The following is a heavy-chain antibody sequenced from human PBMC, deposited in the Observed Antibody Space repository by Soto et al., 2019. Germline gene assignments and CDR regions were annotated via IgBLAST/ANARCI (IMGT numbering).Heavy chain of an antibody. V-gene: IGHV3-33*01. Sequence: QVQLVESGGGVVQPGRSLRLSCAASGFTFSSYGMHWVRPAPGKGLEWVAVIWYDGSNKYYADSVKGRFTISRDNSKNKLYLQMNSLRAEDTAVYYCARDHLANGMDVWGQGTTVTVSS. J-gene: IGHJ6*02. CDR3: ARDHLANGMDV. CDR2: IWYDGSNK. CDR1: GFTFSSYG.